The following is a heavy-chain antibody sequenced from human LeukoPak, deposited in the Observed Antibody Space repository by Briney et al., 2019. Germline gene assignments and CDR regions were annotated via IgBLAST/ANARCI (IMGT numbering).Heavy chain of an antibody. CDR1: GVSISSYY. D-gene: IGHD2-2*01. V-gene: IGHV4-59*01. CDR3: ARYRYCSSTSCYPYYYYYMDV. Sequence: SSETLSLTCTVSGVSISSYYWIWIRQPPGKGREWIGYIYYSGSTNYNPSLKSRVTISVDTSKNQFSLKLSSVTAADTAVYYCARYRYCSSTSCYPYYYYYMDVWGKGTTVTVSS. CDR2: IYYSGST. J-gene: IGHJ6*03.